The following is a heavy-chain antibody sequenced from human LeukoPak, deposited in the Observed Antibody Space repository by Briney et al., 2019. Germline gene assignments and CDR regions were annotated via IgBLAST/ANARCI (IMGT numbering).Heavy chain of an antibody. Sequence: SETLSLTCTVSGGSISSYYWSWLRQPPGKGLEWIGYIYYSGSTNYNPSLKSRVTISVDTSKNQFSLELSSVTAADTAVYYCASVTMIGPYYYYGMDVWGQGTTVTVSS. CDR1: GGSISSYY. CDR3: ASVTMIGPYYYYGMDV. J-gene: IGHJ6*02. D-gene: IGHD3-22*01. V-gene: IGHV4-59*01. CDR2: IYYSGST.